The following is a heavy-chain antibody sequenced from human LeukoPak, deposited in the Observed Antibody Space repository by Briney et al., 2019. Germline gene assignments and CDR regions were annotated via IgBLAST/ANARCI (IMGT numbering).Heavy chain of an antibody. V-gene: IGHV3-30-3*01. CDR2: ISYDGSNK. D-gene: IGHD4-17*01. Sequence: GGSLRLSCAASGFTFSSYAMHWVRQAPGKGLEWVAVISYDGSNKYYADSVKGRFTISRDNSKNTLYLQMNSLRAEDTAVYYCARGSTSAPVTVPWYFDLWGRGTLVTVSS. CDR3: ARGSTSAPVTVPWYFDL. CDR1: GFTFSSYA. J-gene: IGHJ2*01.